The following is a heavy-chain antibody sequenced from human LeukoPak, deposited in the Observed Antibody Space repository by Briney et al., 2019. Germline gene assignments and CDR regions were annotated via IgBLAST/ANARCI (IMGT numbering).Heavy chain of an antibody. J-gene: IGHJ4*02. CDR1: GFTFSSYA. D-gene: IGHD2-8*01. V-gene: IGHV3-23*01. CDR2: ISDTGATT. Sequence: PGGSLRLSCAGSGFTFSSYAMSWVRQAPGEGLEWVAAISDTGATTYDADSVKGRFTISRDNSRSTLYLQMTSLRAEDTPLYYCAKHTSIGRYCTNGVCSPFDYWGQGTLVTVSS. CDR3: AKHTSIGRYCTNGVCSPFDY.